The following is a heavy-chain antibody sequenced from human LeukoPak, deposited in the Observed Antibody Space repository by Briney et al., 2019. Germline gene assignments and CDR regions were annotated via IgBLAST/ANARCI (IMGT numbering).Heavy chain of an antibody. CDR3: ARSSSGSGNGGWFDP. J-gene: IGHJ5*02. CDR2: IYPGDSDT. Sequence: GESLKISCKGSGYSSTSYWIGWVRQMPGKGLEWMGIIYPGDSDTRYSPSFQGQVTISADKSISTAYLQWSSLKASDTAMYYCARSSSGSGNGGWFDPWGQGTLVTVSS. CDR1: GYSSTSYW. V-gene: IGHV5-51*01. D-gene: IGHD2-15*01.